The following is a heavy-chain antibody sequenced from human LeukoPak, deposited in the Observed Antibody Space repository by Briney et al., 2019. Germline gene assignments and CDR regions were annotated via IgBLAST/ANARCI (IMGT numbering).Heavy chain of an antibody. Sequence: SETLSLTCTVSGGSISSSSYYWGWIRQPPGKGLEWIGSIYYSGSTYYNPSLKSRVTISVDTSKNQFSLKLSSVTAADTAVYFCARSGYSSSWNFPSAGFCDFWGQGTLVTVSS. CDR3: ARSGYSSSWNFPSAGFCDF. CDR2: IYYSGST. J-gene: IGHJ4*02. D-gene: IGHD6-13*01. CDR1: GGSISSSSYY. V-gene: IGHV4-39*07.